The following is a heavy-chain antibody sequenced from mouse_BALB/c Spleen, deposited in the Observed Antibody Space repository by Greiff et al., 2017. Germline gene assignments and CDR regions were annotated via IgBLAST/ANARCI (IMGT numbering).Heavy chain of an antibody. CDR1: GYTFTDYA. V-gene: IGHV1S137*01. CDR3: ARSGDYRYSYAMDY. D-gene: IGHD2-14*01. Sequence: VKLQQSGAELVRPGVSVKISCKGSGYTFTDYAMHWVKQSHAKSLEWIGVISTYYGDASYNQKFKGKATMTVDKSSSTAYMELARLTSEDSAIYYCARSGDYRYSYAMDYWGQGTSVTVSS. CDR2: ISTYYGDA. J-gene: IGHJ4*01.